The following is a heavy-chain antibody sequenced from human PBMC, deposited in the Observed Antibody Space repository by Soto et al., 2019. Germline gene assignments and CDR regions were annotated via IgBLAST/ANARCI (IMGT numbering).Heavy chain of an antibody. D-gene: IGHD3-22*01. CDR1: GYTFMDFY. J-gene: IGHJ3*01. V-gene: IGHV1-2*02. CDR2: INPYTGAT. Sequence: ASVKVSCKASGYTFMDFYLHWVRQVPGQGFEWMGWINPYTGATRYAQKFQGRVTMTRDTSISTGYMELSRLKSDDTAVYYCARGLRKGYYYDSSGPFEASDVWGLGTTVTVS. CDR3: ARGLRKGYYYDSSGPFEASDV.